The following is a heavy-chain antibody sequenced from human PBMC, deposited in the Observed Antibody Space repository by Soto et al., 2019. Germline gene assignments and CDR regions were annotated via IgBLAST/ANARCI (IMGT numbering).Heavy chain of an antibody. CDR1: GFTFSSYG. J-gene: IGHJ6*03. V-gene: IGHV3-33*01. D-gene: IGHD2-8*02. CDR3: ARDGGVDYYYYMDV. CDR2: VWYDESNK. Sequence: QVELVESGGGVVQPGRSLRLSCAAFGFTFSSYGMHWVRQAPGKGLEWVAVVWYDESNKYYADSVKGRFTISRDNSKNTLYLQMNSLRAADTAVYFCARDGGVDYYYYMDVWGKGTTVTVSS.